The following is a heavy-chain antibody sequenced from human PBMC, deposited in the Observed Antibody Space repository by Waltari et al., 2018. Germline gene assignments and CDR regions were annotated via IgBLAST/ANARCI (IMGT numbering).Heavy chain of an antibody. Sequence: EAQLVESGGGLVQPGGSPRLSCAASGFTFRDNWMTWVRQAPGKGLEWVANIKEDGSEKYYVDSVKGRFTISRDNAKNSLYLQMNSLRAEDSAVYYCARRNGCDYWGQGTLVTVSS. D-gene: IGHD6-19*01. J-gene: IGHJ4*02. V-gene: IGHV3-7*01. CDR2: IKEDGSEK. CDR3: ARRNGCDY. CDR1: GFTFRDNW.